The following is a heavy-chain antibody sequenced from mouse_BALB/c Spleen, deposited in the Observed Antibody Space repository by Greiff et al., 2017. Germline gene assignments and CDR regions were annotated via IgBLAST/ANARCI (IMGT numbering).Heavy chain of an antibody. D-gene: IGHD2-1*01. V-gene: IGHV5-9-4*01. J-gene: IGHJ4*01. CDR1: GFTFSSYA. CDR3: ARNGNYEGDY. CDR2: ISSGGSYT. Sequence: EVQGVESGGGLVKPGGSLKLSCAASGFTFSSYAMSWVRQSPEKRLEWVAEISSGGSYTYYPDTVTGRFTISRDNAKNTLYLEMSSLRSEDTAMYYCARNGNYEGDYWGQGTSVTVSS.